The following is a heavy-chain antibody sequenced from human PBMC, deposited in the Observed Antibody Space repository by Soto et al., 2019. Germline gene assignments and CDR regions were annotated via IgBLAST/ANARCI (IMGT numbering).Heavy chain of an antibody. CDR3: ACVYCSGKGEDAFYF. D-gene: IGHD3-10*02. V-gene: IGHV1-46*03. Sequence: ASVKVSCKASGYTFTSYYMHWVRQAPGQGLEWMGIINPSGGSTSYAQKFQGRVTMTRDTSTSTVYMELSSLRSEDTAVYYCACVYCSGKGEDAFYFWAQGTTVPGS. CDR2: INPSGGST. CDR1: GYTFTSYY. J-gene: IGHJ6*02.